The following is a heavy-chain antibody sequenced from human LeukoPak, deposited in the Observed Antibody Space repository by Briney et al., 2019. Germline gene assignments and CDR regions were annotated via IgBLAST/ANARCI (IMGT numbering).Heavy chain of an antibody. CDR3: AKRGSTVSGDFDL. D-gene: IGHD4-17*01. CDR1: GFTVSSNY. CDR2: IYSGGST. Sequence: GGSLRLSCAASGFTVSSNYMSWVRQAPGKGLEWVSVIYSGGSTYYADSVKGRFTISRDNSKNTLYLQMNSLRAEDTAVYYCAKRGSTVSGDFDLWGRGTLVTVSS. J-gene: IGHJ2*01. V-gene: IGHV3-66*01.